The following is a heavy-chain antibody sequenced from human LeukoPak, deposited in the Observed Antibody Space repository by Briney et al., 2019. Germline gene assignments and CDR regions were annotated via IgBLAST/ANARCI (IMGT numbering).Heavy chain of an antibody. CDR3: ARGGKSLAFAI. J-gene: IGHJ3*02. V-gene: IGHV3-23*01. D-gene: IGHD4-23*01. CDR1: RFPFSSFA. CDR2: IIDSGGTT. Sequence: WGSLRLSWPASRFPFSSFAMDWDREAPGEGLEGVSIIIDSGGTTYYPDSEKGRFTISRDDPKRTLSLQMISVRPKDTPVFLCARGGKSLAFAIWGQGTMVTVSS.